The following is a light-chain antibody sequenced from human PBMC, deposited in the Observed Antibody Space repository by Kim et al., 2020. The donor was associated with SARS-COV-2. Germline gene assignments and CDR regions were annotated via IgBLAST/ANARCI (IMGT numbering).Light chain of an antibody. CDR3: SSYASGDTWV. V-gene: IGLV2-14*03. CDR1: SSDVGAYDY. Sequence: QSALTQPASVSGSPGQSITISCTGTSSDVGAYDYVSWYQQHPGKTPKLMIYDVSNRPSGVSNRFSASKSGDTASLAISGLQSEDEADYYCSSYASGDTWVFGGGTKVTVL. CDR2: DVS. J-gene: IGLJ3*02.